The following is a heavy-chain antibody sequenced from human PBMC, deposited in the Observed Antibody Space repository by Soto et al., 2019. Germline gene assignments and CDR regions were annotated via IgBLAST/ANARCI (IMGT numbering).Heavy chain of an antibody. CDR1: GFTFSRSD. D-gene: IGHD6-19*01. J-gene: IGHJ5*02. CDR3: ATHGWDL. CDR2: INGGRT. V-gene: IGHV3-23*01. Sequence: EVQLLESGGGLVQPGGSLRLSCAASGFTFSRSDMSWVRQAPGKGLEWVSAINGGRTFYGDSVEGRFTVSRDDSKDTLYLQRNSLRVDDTAIYYCATHGWDLWGQGTLVTVSS.